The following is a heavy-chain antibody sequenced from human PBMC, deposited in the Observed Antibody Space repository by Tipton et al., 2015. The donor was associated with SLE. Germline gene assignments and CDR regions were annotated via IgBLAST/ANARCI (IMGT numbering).Heavy chain of an antibody. CDR2: IRYDESDK. V-gene: IGHV3-30*02. CDR1: GLSFRNYA. J-gene: IGHJ4*02. D-gene: IGHD2-2*01. Sequence: GSLRLSCVGSGLSFRNYAISWLRQAPGRGLEWVAFIRYDESDKYYADSLKGRFTISRDNSKNTLYLQMNSLRPEDTAVYYCAKLSSTDPGGYWGQGTLVTVSS. CDR3: AKLSSTDPGGY.